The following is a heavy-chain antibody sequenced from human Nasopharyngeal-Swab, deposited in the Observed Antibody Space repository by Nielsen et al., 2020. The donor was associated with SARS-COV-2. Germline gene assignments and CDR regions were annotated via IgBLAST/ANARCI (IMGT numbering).Heavy chain of an antibody. D-gene: IGHD3-16*01. Sequence: VRQAPGKGLEWVAVISYDGTTIYYGDSVKGRFTISRDNSKNTLSLQMDSLRPEDTALYFCARDRADLGCTTPDCYGGVPWFDPWGRGTLVTVS. CDR2: ISYDGTTI. V-gene: IGHV3-30*03. J-gene: IGHJ5*02. CDR3: ARDRADLGCTTPDCYGGVPWFDP.